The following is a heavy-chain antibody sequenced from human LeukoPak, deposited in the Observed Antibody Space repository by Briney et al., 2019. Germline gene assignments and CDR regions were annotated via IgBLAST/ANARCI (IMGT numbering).Heavy chain of an antibody. CDR1: GYTFTSYA. J-gene: IGHJ5*02. CDR2: INAGNGNT. D-gene: IGHD2-15*01. CDR3: AREVGCSGGSCYGSGWLDP. Sequence: ASVKVSCKASGYTFTSYAMHWVRQAPGQRLEWMGWINAGNGNTKYSQKFQGRVTITRDTSASTAYMELSSLRSEDTAVYYCAREVGCSGGSCYGSGWLDPWGQGTLVTVSS. V-gene: IGHV1-3*01.